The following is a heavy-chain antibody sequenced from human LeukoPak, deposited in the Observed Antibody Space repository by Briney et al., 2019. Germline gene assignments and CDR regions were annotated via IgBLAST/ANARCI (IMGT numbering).Heavy chain of an antibody. J-gene: IGHJ4*02. CDR1: GFTFSSYA. CDR2: ISGSGGST. CDR3: AKSQAYYYDSSGYLRYFDY. V-gene: IGHV3-23*01. D-gene: IGHD3-22*01. Sequence: GGSLSLSCAASGFTFSSYAMSWVRQAPGKGLEWVSAISGSGGSTYYADSVKGRFTLSRDNSKNTLYLQMNSLRAEDTAVYYCAKSQAYYYDSSGYLRYFDYWGQGTLVTVSS.